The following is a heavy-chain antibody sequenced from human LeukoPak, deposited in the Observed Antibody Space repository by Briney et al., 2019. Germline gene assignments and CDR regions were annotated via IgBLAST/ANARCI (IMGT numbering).Heavy chain of an antibody. D-gene: IGHD2-21*01. V-gene: IGHV3-21*01. Sequence: GGSLRLSCAASGSTFSTYSMNWVRQTPGKGLEWVSSISSSSSYIYYADSVKGRFTISRDNAKNSLYLQMNSLRAEDTAVYYCARVTDSIHFDYWGQGTLVTVSS. CDR3: ARVTDSIHFDY. J-gene: IGHJ4*02. CDR2: ISSSSSYI. CDR1: GSTFSTYS.